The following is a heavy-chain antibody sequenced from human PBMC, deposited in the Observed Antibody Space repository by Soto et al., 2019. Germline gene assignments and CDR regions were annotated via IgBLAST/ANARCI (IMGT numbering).Heavy chain of an antibody. CDR1: GFTFSSYA. D-gene: IGHD1-20*01. Sequence: GGSLRLSCAASGFTFSSYAMHWVRQAPGKGLEWVAVISYDGSNKYYADSVKGRFTISRDNSKNTLYLQMNSLRAEDTAVYYCARGPITGTPYYYYGMDVWGQGTTVTVSS. V-gene: IGHV3-30-3*01. CDR2: ISYDGSNK. CDR3: ARGPITGTPYYYYGMDV. J-gene: IGHJ6*02.